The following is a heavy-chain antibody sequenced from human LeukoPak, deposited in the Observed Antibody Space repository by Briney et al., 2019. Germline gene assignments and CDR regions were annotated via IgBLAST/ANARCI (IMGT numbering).Heavy chain of an antibody. J-gene: IGHJ4*02. CDR2: ISGSGGST. D-gene: IGHD2/OR15-2a*01. CDR3: AKDFSRTYFDY. Sequence: PGGSLRLSCAASGFTFSSYGMHWVRQAPGKWLEWVSAISGSGGSTYYADSVKGRFTISRDNSKNTLYLQMNSLRAEDTAVYYCAKDFSRTYFDYWGQGTLDTVSS. CDR1: GFTFSSYG. V-gene: IGHV3-23*01.